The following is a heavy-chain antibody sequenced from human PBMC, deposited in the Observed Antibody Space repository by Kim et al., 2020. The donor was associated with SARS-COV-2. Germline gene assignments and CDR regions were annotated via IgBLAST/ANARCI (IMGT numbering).Heavy chain of an antibody. CDR2: IRSKAYGGTT. CDR3: ALFSGSPGYYYYGMDV. CDR1: GFTFGDYA. J-gene: IGHJ6*02. Sequence: GGSLRLSCTASGFTFGDYAMSWVRQAPGKGLEWVGFIRSKAYGGTTEYAASVKGRFTISRDDSKSIAYLQMNSLKTEDTAVYYCALFSGSPGYYYYGMDVWGQGTTVTVSS. V-gene: IGHV3-49*04. D-gene: IGHD1-26*01.